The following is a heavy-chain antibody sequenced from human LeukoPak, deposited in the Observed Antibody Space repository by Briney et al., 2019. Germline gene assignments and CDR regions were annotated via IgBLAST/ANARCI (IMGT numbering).Heavy chain of an antibody. CDR1: GDSISSYY. CDR3: ARGSVTPFDY. CDR2: IYYSGST. D-gene: IGHD4-17*01. Sequence: PSETLSLTCTVSGDSISSYYWSWIRQPPGKGLEWIGYIYYSGSTSYNPSLKSRVTISVDTSKNQFSLKLSSVTAADTAVYYCARGSVTPFDYWGQGTLVTVSS. J-gene: IGHJ4*02. V-gene: IGHV4-59*12.